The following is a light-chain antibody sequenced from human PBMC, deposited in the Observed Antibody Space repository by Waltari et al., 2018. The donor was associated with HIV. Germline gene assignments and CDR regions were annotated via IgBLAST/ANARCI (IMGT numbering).Light chain of an antibody. V-gene: IGKV3-15*01. CDR2: DWS. CDR1: QSISSN. J-gene: IGKJ4*01. Sequence: EIVMTQSPATLSVSPGQRATVSCWASQSISSNLAWYQQRPGQAPRLLVYDWSTRVAGIPARFSASGFATEFTLTIISLQSEDFAVYYCQLFGTSPRLTFGGGTKVEIK. CDR3: QLFGTSPRLT.